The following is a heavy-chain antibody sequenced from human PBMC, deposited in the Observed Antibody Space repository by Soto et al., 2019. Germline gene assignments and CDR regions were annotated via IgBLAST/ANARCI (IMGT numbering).Heavy chain of an antibody. J-gene: IGHJ4*02. V-gene: IGHV3-23*01. CDR2: ISGSGGST. CDR1: GFTFSSYA. CDR3: ARDSSAWYSPNF. D-gene: IGHD6-19*01. Sequence: PGGSLRLSCAASGFTFSSYAMSWVRQAPGKGLEWVSAISGSGGSTYYADSVKGRFTISRDNSKNTLYLQMNSLRADDTAVYYCARDSSAWYSPNFWGQGTLVTVSS.